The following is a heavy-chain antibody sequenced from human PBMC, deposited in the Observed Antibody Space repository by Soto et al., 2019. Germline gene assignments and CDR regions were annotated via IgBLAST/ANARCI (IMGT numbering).Heavy chain of an antibody. Sequence: GGSLRLSCAASGFTFDDYTMHWVRQAPGKGLEWVSLISWDGGSTYYADSVKGRFTISRDNSKNSLYLQMNSLRTEDTALYYCPKDNMARGAMYYGMDVSGHGTTLTVSS. CDR3: PKDNMARGAMYYGMDV. D-gene: IGHD3-10*01. V-gene: IGHV3-43*01. J-gene: IGHJ6*02. CDR2: ISWDGGST. CDR1: GFTFDDYT.